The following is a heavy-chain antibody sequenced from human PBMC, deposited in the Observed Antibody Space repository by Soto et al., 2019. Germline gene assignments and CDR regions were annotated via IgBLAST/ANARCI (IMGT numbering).Heavy chain of an antibody. V-gene: IGHV3-20*04. CDR2: INWNGDRT. J-gene: IGHJ5*02. CDR1: GFSCEDYG. Sequence: PGGSLRLSCAASGFSCEDYGRSWVRQVPGKGLEWVSNINWNGDRTGYADSVKGRFTISRDNAKNSLFLQMKSLRPEDTAVYYCAREAAAGRYYKPFEAWGQGT. D-gene: IGHD3-10*01. CDR3: AREAAAGRYYKPFEA.